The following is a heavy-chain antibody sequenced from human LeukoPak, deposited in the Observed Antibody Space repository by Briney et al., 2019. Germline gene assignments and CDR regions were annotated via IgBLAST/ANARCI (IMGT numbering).Heavy chain of an antibody. V-gene: IGHV3-74*01. CDR3: VRDAGYGDYRNWFDP. D-gene: IGHD4-17*01. CDR2: INEDGSST. J-gene: IGHJ5*02. Sequence: PGGSLRLSCAASGFTFSSSWMHWVRHAPGKGPVWVSNINEDGSSTNYADSVKGRFTISRDNAKSTLYLQMNSLRAEDTAVYFCVRDAGYGDYRNWFDPWGQGTLVTVSS. CDR1: GFTFSSSW.